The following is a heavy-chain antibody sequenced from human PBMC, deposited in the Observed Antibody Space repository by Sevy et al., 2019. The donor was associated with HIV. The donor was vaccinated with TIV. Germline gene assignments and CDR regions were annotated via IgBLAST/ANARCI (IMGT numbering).Heavy chain of an antibody. J-gene: IGHJ3*02. D-gene: IGHD3-22*01. CDR3: ARTLRGDFDSSASAFDI. CDR2: IYHSGST. Sequence: SETLSLTCDVSGYSISSGYYGGWIRQPPGKGLEWIGSIYHSGSTYYNPSLKRRVTISVDTSENQFSLKLRSVTAADTAVYYCARTLRGDFDSSASAFDIWGQGTMVTVSS. CDR1: GYSISSGYY. V-gene: IGHV4-38-2*01.